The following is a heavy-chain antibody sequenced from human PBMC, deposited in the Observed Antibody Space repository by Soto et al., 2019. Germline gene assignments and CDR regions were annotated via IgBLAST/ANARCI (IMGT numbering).Heavy chain of an antibody. CDR2: IDGPTTNT. J-gene: IGHJ4*02. CDR1: GFTFSSYS. D-gene: IGHD6-19*01. Sequence: GGSLRLSCAASGFTFSSYSMNWVRQAPGKGLEWVSTIDGPTTNTHYIDSVKGRFFISRDNAINTVYLQMNGLRAEDTAVYYCVTWLSANFDYWGRGTLVTVSS. V-gene: IGHV3-21*04. CDR3: VTWLSANFDY.